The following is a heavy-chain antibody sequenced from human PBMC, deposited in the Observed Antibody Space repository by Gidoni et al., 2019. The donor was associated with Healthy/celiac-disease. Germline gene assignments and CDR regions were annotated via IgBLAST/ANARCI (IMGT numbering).Heavy chain of an antibody. V-gene: IGHV1-3*01. CDR3: ARDLSPRFLEWLGGMDV. J-gene: IGHJ6*02. D-gene: IGHD3-3*01. CDR2: INAGNGNT. Sequence: QAPGQRLEWMGWINAGNGNTKYSQKFQGRVTITRDTSASTAYMELSSLRSEDTAVYYCARDLSPRFLEWLGGMDVWGQGTTVTVSS.